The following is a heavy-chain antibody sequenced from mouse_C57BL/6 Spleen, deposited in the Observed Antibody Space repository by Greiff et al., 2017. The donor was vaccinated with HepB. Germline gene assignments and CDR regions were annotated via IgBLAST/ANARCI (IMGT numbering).Heavy chain of an antibody. Sequence: QVQLKESGAELVRPGSSVKLSCKASGYTFTSYWMDWVKQRPGQGLEWIGNIYPSDSETHYNQKFKDKATLTVDKSSSTAYMQLSSLTSEDSAVYYCARNYYGSSYSYYFDYWGQGTTLTVSS. D-gene: IGHD1-1*01. CDR1: GYTFTSYW. V-gene: IGHV1-61*01. CDR3: ARNYYGSSYSYYFDY. J-gene: IGHJ2*01. CDR2: IYPSDSET.